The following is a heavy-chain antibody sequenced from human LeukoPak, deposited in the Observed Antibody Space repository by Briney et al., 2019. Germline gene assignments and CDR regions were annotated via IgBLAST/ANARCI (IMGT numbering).Heavy chain of an antibody. CDR3: ARGDGYNEGYFDY. D-gene: IGHD5-24*01. J-gene: IGHJ4*02. CDR1: GGSISIDY. CDR2: IYYSGST. Sequence: SETLSLTCTVSGGSISIDYWSWIRQPPGKGLEWIGYIYYSGSTNYNPSLKSRVTISGDTSKNQFSLKLSSVTAADTAVYYCARGDGYNEGYFDYWGQGTLVTASS. V-gene: IGHV4-59*01.